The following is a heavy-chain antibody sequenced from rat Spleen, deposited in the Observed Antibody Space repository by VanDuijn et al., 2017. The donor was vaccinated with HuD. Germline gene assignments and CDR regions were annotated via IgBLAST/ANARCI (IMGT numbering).Heavy chain of an antibody. CDR1: GFTFNNYD. V-gene: IGHV5-25*01. CDR3: VRQDTSGYSNWFTY. Sequence: EVQLVESGGDLVQPGRSLKLSCAASGFTFNNYDMAWVRQDSTKGLEWVASISPGGGSTYYRDSVKGRFTVPRDNAKSTLYLQMDSLRSEDTATFYCVRQDTSGYSNWFTYWGQGTLVTVSS. CDR2: ISPGGGST. J-gene: IGHJ3*01. D-gene: IGHD4-3*01.